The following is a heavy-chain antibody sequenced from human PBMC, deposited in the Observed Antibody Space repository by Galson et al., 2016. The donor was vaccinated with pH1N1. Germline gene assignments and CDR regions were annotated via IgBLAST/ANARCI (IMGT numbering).Heavy chain of an antibody. D-gene: IGHD3-10*01. CDR2: MNYSGSS. V-gene: IGHV4-39*01. CDR1: GVSISSSSYY. J-gene: IGHJ5*02. CDR3: VRRVVGELLGNCFDP. Sequence: LTCTVSGVSISSSSYYWGWIRQPPGKGLEWIGSMNYSGSSYYNQSLKSRVTISVDTSKNQFSLKLSSVTAADTAVYYCVRRVVGELLGNCFDPWGQGTLVTVSS.